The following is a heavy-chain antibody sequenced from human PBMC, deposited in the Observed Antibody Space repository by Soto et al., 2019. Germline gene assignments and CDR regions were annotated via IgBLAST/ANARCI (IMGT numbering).Heavy chain of an antibody. CDR3: ARGAKTGDFDY. CDR2: INHSGST. J-gene: IGHJ4*02. Sequence: QVQLQQWGAGLLKPSETLSLTCAVYGGSFSGYYWSWIRQPPGKGLEWIGEINHSGSTNYNPSLKSRVTISVDTSKNQFSLNLSSVTAADTAVYYCARGAKTGDFDYWGQGTLVTVSS. D-gene: IGHD1-1*01. CDR1: GGSFSGYY. V-gene: IGHV4-34*01.